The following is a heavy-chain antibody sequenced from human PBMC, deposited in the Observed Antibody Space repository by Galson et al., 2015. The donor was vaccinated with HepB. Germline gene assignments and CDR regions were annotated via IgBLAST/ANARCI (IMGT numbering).Heavy chain of an antibody. CDR1: GYTFTGYY. V-gene: IGHV1-2*02. CDR2: INPNSGGT. J-gene: IGHJ6*03. CDR3: ARDFPQVMYYYYMDV. Sequence: SVKVSCKASGYTFTGYYMHWVRQAPGQGLEWMGWINPNSGGTNYAQKFQGRVTMTRDTSISTAYMELSRLRSDDTAVYYCARDFPQVMYYYYMDVWGKGTTVTVSS.